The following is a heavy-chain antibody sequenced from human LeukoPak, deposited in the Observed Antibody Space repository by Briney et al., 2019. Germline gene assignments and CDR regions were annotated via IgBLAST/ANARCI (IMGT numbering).Heavy chain of an antibody. CDR3: AKDIGHIVVVTAFDY. J-gene: IGHJ4*02. Sequence: GRSLRLSCAASGFTFDDYAMHWVRHAPGKGLEWVSGISWNSGSIGYADSVKGRFTISRDNAKNSLYLQMNSLRAEDTALYYCAKDIGHIVVVTAFDYWGQGTLVTVSS. V-gene: IGHV3-9*01. CDR1: GFTFDDYA. D-gene: IGHD2-21*02. CDR2: ISWNSGSI.